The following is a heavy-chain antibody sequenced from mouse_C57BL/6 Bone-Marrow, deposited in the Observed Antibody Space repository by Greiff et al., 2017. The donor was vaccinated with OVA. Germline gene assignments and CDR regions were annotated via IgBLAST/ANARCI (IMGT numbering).Heavy chain of an antibody. CDR3: ARLYYGYEGFAY. J-gene: IGHJ3*01. CDR1: GFSLTSYG. D-gene: IGHD2-2*01. CDR2: IWSGGST. V-gene: IGHV2-2*01. Sequence: VKLQQSGPGLVQPSQSLSITCTVSGFSLTSYGVHWVRQSPGKGLEWLGVIWSGGSTDYNAAFISRLSISKDNSKSQVFFKMNSLQADDTAIYYCARLYYGYEGFAYWGQGTLVTVSA.